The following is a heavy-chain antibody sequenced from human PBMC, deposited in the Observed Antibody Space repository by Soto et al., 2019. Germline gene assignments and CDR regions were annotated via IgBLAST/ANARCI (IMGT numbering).Heavy chain of an antibody. Sequence: ASVKVSCKASGYTFTSYGISWVRQAPGQGLEWMGWISAYNGNTNYAQKLQGRVTMTTDTSTSTAYMELRSLRSDDTAVYYCASILYDFWSGYYLSARGYYMDVWGKGTTVTVSS. CDR3: ASILYDFWSGYYLSARGYYMDV. D-gene: IGHD3-3*01. V-gene: IGHV1-18*01. CDR1: GYTFTSYG. J-gene: IGHJ6*03. CDR2: ISAYNGNT.